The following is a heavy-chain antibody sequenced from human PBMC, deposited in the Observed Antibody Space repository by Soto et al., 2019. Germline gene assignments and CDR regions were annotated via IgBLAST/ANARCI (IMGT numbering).Heavy chain of an antibody. CDR2: INHSGST. Sequence: TLSLTCAVYGGSFSGYYWSWIRQPPGKGLEWIGEINHSGSTNYNPSLKSRVTISVDTSKNQFSLKLSSVTAADTAVYYCARGRLYCSSTSCYARSELGYYMDVWGKGTTVTVSS. V-gene: IGHV4-34*01. J-gene: IGHJ6*03. CDR1: GGSFSGYY. CDR3: ARGRLYCSSTSCYARSELGYYMDV. D-gene: IGHD2-2*01.